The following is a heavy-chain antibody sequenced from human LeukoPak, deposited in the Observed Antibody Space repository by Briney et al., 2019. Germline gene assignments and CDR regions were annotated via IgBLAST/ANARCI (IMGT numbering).Heavy chain of an antibody. V-gene: IGHV1-24*01. CDR2: FDPEDGET. CDR3: AAAVAGYYYYYGMDV. D-gene: IGHD2-15*01. J-gene: IGHJ6*02. CDR1: GYTLTELS. Sequence: ASVRVSCKVSGYTLTELSMHWVRQAPGKGLEWMGGFDPEDGETIYAQKFQGRVTMTEDTSTDTAYMELSSLRSEDTAVYYCAAAVAGYYYYYGMDVWGQGTTVTVSS.